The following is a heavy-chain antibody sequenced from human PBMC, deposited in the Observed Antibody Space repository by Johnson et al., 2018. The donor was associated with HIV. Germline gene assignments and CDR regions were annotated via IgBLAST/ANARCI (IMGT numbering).Heavy chain of an antibody. D-gene: IGHD6-19*01. CDR1: GFTFEDYA. V-gene: IGHV3-30*04. J-gene: IGHJ3*02. CDR2: ITYDGRNK. Sequence: VQLVESGGGLVQPGRSLRLSCAASGFTFEDYAMHWVRQAPGKGLEWVAVITYDGRNKYYADSVKGRFIIFRDNSKNLTNLQMNGLSDEDTADYYCVRDQGSGWPTNAFDIWGRGTRVTVSS. CDR3: VRDQGSGWPTNAFDI.